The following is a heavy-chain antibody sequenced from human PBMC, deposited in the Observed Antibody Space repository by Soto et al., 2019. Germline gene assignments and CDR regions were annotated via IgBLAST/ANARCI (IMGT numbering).Heavy chain of an antibody. CDR3: TRLNDYVEFFQH. CDR2: IFHSGST. V-gene: IGHV4-39*01. J-gene: IGHJ1*01. CDR1: GGSISRSPYY. D-gene: IGHD4-17*01. Sequence: QLQLQESGPGLVKPSETLSLTCTVSGGSISRSPYYWGWLRQPPGKGLEWIGSIFHSGSTYYNPSLQGRVTISVDTSNNKFSLKLSSVTAADTAVYYCTRLNDYVEFFQHWGQGTLVTVSS.